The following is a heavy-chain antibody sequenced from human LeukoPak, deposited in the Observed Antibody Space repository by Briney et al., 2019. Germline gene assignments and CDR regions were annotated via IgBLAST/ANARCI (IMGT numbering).Heavy chain of an antibody. V-gene: IGHV4-38-2*02. CDR1: DYSISSGYY. Sequence: SETLSLTCSVSDYSISSGYYWGWIRQPLPGKGLEWIGRMYHNGNTYYNPSLKSRITISVDTSKNQFSLKLSSVTAADTAVYYCARDLKHIVVVTAQDAFDIWGQGTMVTVSS. CDR3: ARDLKHIVVVTAQDAFDI. J-gene: IGHJ3*02. CDR2: MYHNGNT. D-gene: IGHD2-21*02.